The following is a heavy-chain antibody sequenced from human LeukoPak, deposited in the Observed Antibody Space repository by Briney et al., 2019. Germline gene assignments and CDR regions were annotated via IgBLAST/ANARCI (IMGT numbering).Heavy chain of an antibody. CDR3: ARVALPSQN. J-gene: IGHJ4*02. CDR2: INRSGST. CDR1: GGSFRGYY. V-gene: IGHV4-34*01. Sequence: SETLSLTCAVYGGSFRGYYWSWIRQPPGKGLEWIGEINRSGSTNYNPSLKSRVTISVDTSKNQFSLKLSSVTAADTAVYYCARVALPSQNWGQGTLVTVSS.